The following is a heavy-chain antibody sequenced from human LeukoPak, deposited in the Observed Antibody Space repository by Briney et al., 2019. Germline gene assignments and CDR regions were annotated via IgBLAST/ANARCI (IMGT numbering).Heavy chain of an antibody. Sequence: GGSLRPSCTASGFPFSQYGMHWVRQAPGKGLEWVAFLRYDGSNKHYAASVKGRFTISRDNSKNTLYLQMNSLGPEDTAIYFCAKVDAVTVWGNGTRVAVSS. CDR2: LRYDGSNK. D-gene: IGHD2-8*01. J-gene: IGHJ6*04. V-gene: IGHV3-30*02. CDR3: AKVDAVTV. CDR1: GFPFSQYG.